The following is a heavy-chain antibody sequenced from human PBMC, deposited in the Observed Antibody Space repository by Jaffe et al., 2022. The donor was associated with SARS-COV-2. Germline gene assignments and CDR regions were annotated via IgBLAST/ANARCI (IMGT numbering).Heavy chain of an antibody. CDR1: GFTVSSNY. D-gene: IGHD6-13*01. CDR2: IYSGGST. J-gene: IGHJ6*02. Sequence: EVQLVESGGGLIQPGGSLRLSCAASGFTVSSNYMSWVRQAPGKGLEWVSVIYSGGSTYYADSVKGRFTISRDNSKNTLYLQMNSLRAEDTAVYYCARDLRWAPGNYYGMDVWGQGTTVTVSS. V-gene: IGHV3-53*01. CDR3: ARDLRWAPGNYYGMDV.